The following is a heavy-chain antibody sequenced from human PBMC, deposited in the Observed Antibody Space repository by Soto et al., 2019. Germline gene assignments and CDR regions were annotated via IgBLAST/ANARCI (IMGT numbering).Heavy chain of an antibody. Sequence: AGSLRLSCAASGFTLSSYAMSWVRQAPGKGLEWVSAISGSGGSTYYADSVKGRFTISRDNSKNTLYLQMNSLRAKDTAVYYCAKDPVAVAGYYFDYWGQGTLVTVSS. V-gene: IGHV3-23*01. D-gene: IGHD6-19*01. J-gene: IGHJ4*02. CDR3: AKDPVAVAGYYFDY. CDR1: GFTLSSYA. CDR2: ISGSGGST.